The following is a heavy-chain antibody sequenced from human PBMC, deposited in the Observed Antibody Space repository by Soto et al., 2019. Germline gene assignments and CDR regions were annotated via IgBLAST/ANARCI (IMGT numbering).Heavy chain of an antibody. J-gene: IGHJ1*01. Sequence: QVQLQESGPGVVRPSETLSLTCVVSGGSVSRGSYYWTWIRQPPGKGLEWIGHIVYSMKTTNYNPSLESRVSISVDTSQNLFSLRLTSVTAVDTAVYYCARVYSGSYGQNDWCQGTLVTVSS. CDR3: ARVYSGSYGQND. D-gene: IGHD1-26*01. V-gene: IGHV4-61*03. CDR2: IVYSMKTT. CDR1: GGSVSRGSYY.